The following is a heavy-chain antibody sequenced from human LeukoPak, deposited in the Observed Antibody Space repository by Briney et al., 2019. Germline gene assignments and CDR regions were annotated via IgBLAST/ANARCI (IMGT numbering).Heavy chain of an antibody. V-gene: IGHV5-51*01. CDR1: GYSFTSYW. J-gene: IGHJ4*02. D-gene: IGHD4-11*01. Sequence: GESLKISCKGSGYSFTSYWIGWVRQMPGKGLEWMGIIYPGDSDTRYSPSLQGQVTISADKSISSAYLQWSSLKASDTAMYYCARHVGYEYSNYDYWGQGTLVTVSS. CDR2: IYPGDSDT. CDR3: ARHVGYEYSNYDY.